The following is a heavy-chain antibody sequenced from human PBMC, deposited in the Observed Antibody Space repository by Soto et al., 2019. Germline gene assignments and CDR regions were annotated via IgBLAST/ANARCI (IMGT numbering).Heavy chain of an antibody. Sequence: QVQLVQSGAEVKKPGSSVKVSCKASGGTFSSYAISWVRQAPGQGLEWMGGIIPIFGPANYAQKFQRRVTIPANDSTSTGYMQLSSLRCEDTAVYYCARDGKNYDFWSGYPGYYYYGMDVWGQGTTVTVSS. CDR2: IIPIFGPA. CDR3: ARDGKNYDFWSGYPGYYYYGMDV. V-gene: IGHV1-69*01. CDR1: GGTFSSYA. J-gene: IGHJ6*02. D-gene: IGHD3-3*01.